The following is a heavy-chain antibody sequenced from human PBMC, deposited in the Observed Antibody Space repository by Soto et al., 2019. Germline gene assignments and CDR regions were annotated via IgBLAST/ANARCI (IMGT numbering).Heavy chain of an antibody. CDR3: ARESSSPNYYFYGMDV. Sequence: QVQLVQSGAEVKKPGSSVKVSCRASGGTFSSYAVSWMRQAPGQGLEWMGVIIPILGTPTYAQKFQGRVTITADEDTTTAYMELSSLRHDDTAVYYCARESSSPNYYFYGMDVWGHGTTVIVSS. J-gene: IGHJ6*02. CDR2: IIPILGTP. CDR1: GGTFSSYA. D-gene: IGHD2-2*01. V-gene: IGHV1-69*01.